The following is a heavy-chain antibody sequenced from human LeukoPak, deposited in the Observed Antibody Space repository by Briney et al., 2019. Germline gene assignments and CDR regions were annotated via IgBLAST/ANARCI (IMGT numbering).Heavy chain of an antibody. J-gene: IGHJ6*03. CDR2: INHSGST. D-gene: IGHD2-15*01. CDR3: AREGGGRTGYYYYYYMDV. CDR1: GGSFSGYY. Sequence: SETLSLTCAVYGGSFSGYYWSWIRQPPGEGLEWNGEINHSGSTNYNPSLTSRVNISVETSKNQFSLKLSSVTAADTAVYYCAREGGGRTGYYYYYYMDVWGKGTTVTVSS. V-gene: IGHV4-34*01.